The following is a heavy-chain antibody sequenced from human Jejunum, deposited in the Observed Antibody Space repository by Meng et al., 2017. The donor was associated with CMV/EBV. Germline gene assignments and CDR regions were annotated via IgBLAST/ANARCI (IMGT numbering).Heavy chain of an antibody. CDR1: GFTFSSYE. Sequence: SGFTFSSYEINWFRQAPGKGLEWLSYTSPSGSPTYYAGPVKGRFTVSRDNAKNSLSLQMNSLRVEDTAVYYCARGGYASSSRGDYWGQGTRVTVSS. J-gene: IGHJ4*02. D-gene: IGHD6-6*01. CDR3: ARGGYASSSRGDY. CDR2: TSPSGSPT. V-gene: IGHV3-48*03.